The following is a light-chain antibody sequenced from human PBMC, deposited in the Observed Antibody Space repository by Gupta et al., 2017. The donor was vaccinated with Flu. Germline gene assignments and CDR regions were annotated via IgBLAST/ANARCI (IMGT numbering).Light chain of an antibody. Sequence: EIVLTQPPGTLSLSPGERATLSCRASQSVSTSYLAWYQQKSGQAPRLLIYGASSRANGNTDRFSGGGYGTDFSLTSSRREHEDSAVYYGQEDSSSRTFGGGTXVEIK. CDR3: QEDSSSRT. CDR2: GAS. V-gene: IGKV3-20*01. CDR1: QSVSTSY. J-gene: IGKJ4*01.